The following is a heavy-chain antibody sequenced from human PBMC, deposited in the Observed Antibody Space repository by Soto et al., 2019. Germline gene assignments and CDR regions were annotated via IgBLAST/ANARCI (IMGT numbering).Heavy chain of an antibody. D-gene: IGHD5-12*01. CDR2: IHAGNGYT. V-gene: IGHV1-3*01. CDR1: GYTFTLYT. J-gene: IGHJ3*02. Sequence: QVPLVQSGAQVKKPGASVKVSCKASGYTFTLYTIHWVRQAPGQRLEWMGWIHAGNGYTKYSQNFQGRVTITRDTSASTVFMEMGSLTSGDTGVFYCARVQYSGNDLMLAFDIWGQGTTVTVSS. CDR3: ARVQYSGNDLMLAFDI.